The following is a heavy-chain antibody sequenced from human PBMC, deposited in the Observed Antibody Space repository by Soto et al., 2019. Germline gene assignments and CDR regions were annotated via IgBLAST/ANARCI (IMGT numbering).Heavy chain of an antibody. D-gene: IGHD6-13*01. J-gene: IGHJ5*02. CDR2: IFSNDEK. Sequence: QVTVKESGPELVKPTETLTLTCTVSGFSLSNAGLGVSWIRQPPGKALEWLAHIFSNDEKSYHTSLKSRLTISKDTSKSQVVLTMTNMDPVDTATYYCASTYSTSWYWFDPWGQGTLVTVSS. CDR1: GFSLSNAGLG. CDR3: ASTYSTSWYWFDP. V-gene: IGHV2-26*04.